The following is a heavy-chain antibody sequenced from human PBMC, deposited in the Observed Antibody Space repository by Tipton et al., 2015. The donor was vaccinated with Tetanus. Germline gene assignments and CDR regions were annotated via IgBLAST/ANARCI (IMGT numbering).Heavy chain of an antibody. D-gene: IGHD6-19*01. CDR3: ARGSGWADF. V-gene: IGHV4-4*02. CDR1: GASISSIYS. Sequence: TLSLTCAVSGASISSIYSWRWIRQPPGKGLEWIGEISPSGNTNYNPSLKSRVTISADTSRNQFSLTLSSVTAADTAVYYCARGSGWADFWGQGTQVTVSS. J-gene: IGHJ4*02. CDR2: ISPSGNT.